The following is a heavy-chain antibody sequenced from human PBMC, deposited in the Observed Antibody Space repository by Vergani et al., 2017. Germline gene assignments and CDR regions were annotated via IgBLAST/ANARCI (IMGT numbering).Heavy chain of an antibody. J-gene: IGHJ6*03. D-gene: IGHD2-2*03. Sequence: QVQLQESGPGLVKPSQTLSLTCTVSDGSISSGGYYWSWIRQHPGKGLEWIGYIYYSGSTYYNPSLKSRVTISVDTSKNQFSLKLSSVTAADTAVYYCAGYCSSTSCPDCMDVWGKGTTVTVSS. CDR3: AGYCSSTSCPDCMDV. V-gene: IGHV4-31*03. CDR2: IYYSGST. CDR1: DGSISSGGYY.